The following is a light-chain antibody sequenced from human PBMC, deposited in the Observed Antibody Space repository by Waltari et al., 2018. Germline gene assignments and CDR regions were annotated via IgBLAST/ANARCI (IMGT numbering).Light chain of an antibody. J-gene: IGLJ2*01. CDR1: SGHSSYA. CDR2: LNSDGSH. Sequence: QPELTQSPSASASLGASVKLTCILSSGHSSYAIPWLQQPPQKGPRYLMKLNSDGSHNKGDGIPDRFSGSSSGAERYLTISSLQSEDEADYYCQTWGTGTHVVFGGGTKLTVL. V-gene: IGLV4-69*01. CDR3: QTWGTGTHVV.